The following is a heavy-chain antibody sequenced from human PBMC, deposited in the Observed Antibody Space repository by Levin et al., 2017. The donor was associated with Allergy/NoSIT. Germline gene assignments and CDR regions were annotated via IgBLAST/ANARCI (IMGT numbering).Heavy chain of an antibody. J-gene: IGHJ4*02. CDR3: ARESCGGDCYPGF. V-gene: IGHV3-74*01. Sequence: GGSLRLSCAASGFSFSNYWMHWVRQTPGKGLVWVSRVNLDGSTTTYADSVRGRFIISRDHAKNTLYLEMNSLRADDTAVYYCARESCGGDCYPGFWGLGTLVTVSS. CDR2: VNLDGSTT. CDR1: GFSFSNYW. D-gene: IGHD2-21*02.